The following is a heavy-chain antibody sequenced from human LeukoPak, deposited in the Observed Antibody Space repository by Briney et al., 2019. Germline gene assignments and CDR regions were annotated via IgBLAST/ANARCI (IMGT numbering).Heavy chain of an antibody. Sequence: QAGGSLRLSCAASGFTFSSYGMHWVRQAPGKGLEWVAVISYDGSNKYYADSVKGRFTISRDNSKNTLYLQMNSLRAEDTAVYYCARGQRELAAAASPPFDYWGQGTLVTVSS. V-gene: IGHV3-30*03. J-gene: IGHJ4*02. CDR1: GFTFSSYG. CDR2: ISYDGSNK. D-gene: IGHD6-13*01. CDR3: ARGQRELAAAASPPFDY.